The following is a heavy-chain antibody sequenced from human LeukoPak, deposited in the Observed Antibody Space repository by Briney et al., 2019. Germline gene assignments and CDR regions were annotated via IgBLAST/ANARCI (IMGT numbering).Heavy chain of an antibody. CDR1: GYTFTGYY. V-gene: IGHV1-2*06. CDR2: INPNSGGT. Sequence: ASVKVSCKASGYTFTGYYMYWVRQAPGQGLEWMGRINPNSGGTNCAVNFQGRVTMTRDTSISTAYMELSRLRSDDTAIYYCAREEDSSGYYPFDYWGQGTLVTVSS. J-gene: IGHJ4*02. CDR3: AREEDSSGYYPFDY. D-gene: IGHD3-22*01.